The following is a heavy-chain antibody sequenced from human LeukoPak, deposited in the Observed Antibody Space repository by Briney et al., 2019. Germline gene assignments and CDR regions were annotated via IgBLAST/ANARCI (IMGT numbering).Heavy chain of an antibody. V-gene: IGHV3-33*01. D-gene: IGHD1-1*01. J-gene: IGHJ6*02. CDR1: GFTFSNYG. Sequence: GGSLRLSCATSGFTFSNYGIHWVHQAPGKGLEWVAVVWYDGSNQHYADSVKGRFTISRDNSKNTLYLQMNSLRAEDTAVYYCARDKTGQNYYYGMDVWGQGTTVTVSS. CDR3: ARDKTGQNYYYGMDV. CDR2: VWYDGSNQ.